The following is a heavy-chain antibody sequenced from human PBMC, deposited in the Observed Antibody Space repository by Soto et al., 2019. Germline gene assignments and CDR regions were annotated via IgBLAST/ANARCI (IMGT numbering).Heavy chain of an antibody. CDR1: GVSFSNYG. CDR3: AKGGRQWLVTSDFNY. Sequence: GESLKISCAASGVSFSNYGIHWVRQAPGKGLEWVAVVSHDGRNTHYADSVKGRFTISRDSSKNTVSLEMTSLRAEDTAVYYCAKGGRQWLVTSDFNYWGQGALVTVS. V-gene: IGHV3-30*18. J-gene: IGHJ4*02. D-gene: IGHD6-19*01. CDR2: VSHDGRNT.